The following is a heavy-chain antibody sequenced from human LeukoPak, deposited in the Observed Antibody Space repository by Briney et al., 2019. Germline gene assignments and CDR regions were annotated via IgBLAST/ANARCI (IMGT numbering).Heavy chain of an antibody. J-gene: IGHJ4*02. CDR2: IQYDGSKK. CDR3: AKEGYSSGWYWYYFDY. V-gene: IGHV3-30*02. Sequence: GGSLRLSCVASGFTFSSNGMHWVRQAPGKGLEWVTFIQYDGSKKYYADSVKGRFTISRDNSKNTLYLQMNSLRAEDTAVYYCAKEGYSSGWYWYYFDYWGQGTLVTVSS. CDR1: GFTFSSNG. D-gene: IGHD6-19*01.